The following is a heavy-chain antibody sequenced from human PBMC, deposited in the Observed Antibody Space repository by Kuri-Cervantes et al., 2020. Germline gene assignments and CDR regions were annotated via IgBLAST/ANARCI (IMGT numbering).Heavy chain of an antibody. J-gene: IGHJ4*02. D-gene: IGHD3-3*01. V-gene: IGHV3-69-1*01. CDR1: GFTFSDYY. CDR2: ISSSSTI. CDR3: AKGSGFWSGPFDY. Sequence: GGSLRLSCAASGFTFSDYYMNWVRQAPGKGLEWVSSISSSSTIYYADSVKGRFTISRDNAKNSLYLQMNSLRAEDTALYYCAKGSGFWSGPFDYWGQGTLVTVSS.